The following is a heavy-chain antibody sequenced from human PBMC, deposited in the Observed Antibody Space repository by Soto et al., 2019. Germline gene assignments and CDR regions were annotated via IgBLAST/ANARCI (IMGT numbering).Heavy chain of an antibody. CDR2: IYTSGST. V-gene: IGHV4-4*07. D-gene: IGHD3-10*01. CDR3: ARDPFKYGSGTAAFDI. J-gene: IGHJ3*02. CDR1: GGSISSYY. Sequence: NPSETLSLTCTVSGGSISSYYWSWIRQPAGKGLEWIGRIYTSGSTNYNPSLKSRVTMSVDTSKNQFSLKLSSVTAADTAVYYCARDPFKYGSGTAAFDIWGQGTMVTVSS.